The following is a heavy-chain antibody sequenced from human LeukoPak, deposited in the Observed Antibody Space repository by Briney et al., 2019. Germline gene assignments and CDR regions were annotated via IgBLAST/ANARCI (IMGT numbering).Heavy chain of an antibody. Sequence: PSETLSLTCTVSGGSISSYYWSWIRQPPGKGLEWLGYIYYSGITHYNPSLQSRVTISVDTSKNQFSLKVSSVTAAGSAVYYCARRVQRGPPYFYYYMDVWGKGTTVTVSS. CDR1: GGSISSYY. CDR3: ARRVQRGPPYFYYYMDV. CDR2: IYYSGIT. D-gene: IGHD2/OR15-2a*01. J-gene: IGHJ6*03. V-gene: IGHV4-59*08.